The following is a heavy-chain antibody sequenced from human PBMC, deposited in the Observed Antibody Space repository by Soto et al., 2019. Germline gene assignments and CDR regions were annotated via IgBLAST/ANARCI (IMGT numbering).Heavy chain of an antibody. CDR2: IYYGGST. D-gene: IGHD3-22*01. J-gene: IGHJ4*02. V-gene: IGHV4-31*02. CDR3: ARDYHDSSGRFTFDY. Sequence: WTWIRQHPGKGLEWIGYIYYGGSTYYNPSLKSRVTISVDTSKNQFSLKLSSVTAADTAVYYCARDYHDSSGRFTFDYWGQGTLVTVSS.